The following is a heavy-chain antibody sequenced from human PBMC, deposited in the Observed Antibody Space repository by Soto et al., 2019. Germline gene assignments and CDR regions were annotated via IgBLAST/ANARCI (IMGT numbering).Heavy chain of an antibody. CDR3: AKGGQVLRFLEWLSPTDYYYYGMDV. Sequence: GGSLRLSCAASGFTFSSYAMSWVRQAPGKGLEWVSAISGSGGSTYYADSVKGRFTISRDNSKNTLYLQMNSLRAEDTAVYYCAKGGQVLRFLEWLSPTDYYYYGMDVWGQGTTVTVSS. CDR2: ISGSGGST. CDR1: GFTFSSYA. V-gene: IGHV3-23*01. D-gene: IGHD3-3*01. J-gene: IGHJ6*02.